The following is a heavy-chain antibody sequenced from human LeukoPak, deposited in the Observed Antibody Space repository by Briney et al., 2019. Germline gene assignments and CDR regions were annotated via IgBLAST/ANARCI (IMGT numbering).Heavy chain of an antibody. CDR3: AKVRIVVVPAAIAD. V-gene: IGHV3-53*01. CDR1: GFSVSSNY. J-gene: IGHJ4*02. CDR2: IYSGGST. Sequence: GGSLRLSCAASGFSVSSNYMSWVRQAPGKGLEWVSVIYSGGSTYNADSVKGRFTISRDNSKNTLYLQMNSLRAEDTAVYYCAKVRIVVVPAAIADWGQGTLVTVSS. D-gene: IGHD2-2*01.